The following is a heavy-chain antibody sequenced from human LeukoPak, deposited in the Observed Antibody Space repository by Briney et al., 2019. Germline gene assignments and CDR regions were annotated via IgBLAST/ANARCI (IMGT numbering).Heavy chain of an antibody. CDR2: IRQDGDTK. V-gene: IGHV3-7*01. CDR1: GFPFNAYW. Sequence: GGSLRLSCAASGFPFNAYWMTWVRQAPGKGLEWVANIRQDGDTKYYVDSVKGRFTISRDNAMNSLYLQMNSLRAEDTAVYYCARYGEYSSSWYFDYWGQGTLVTVSS. J-gene: IGHJ4*02. CDR3: ARYGEYSSSWYFDY. D-gene: IGHD6-13*01.